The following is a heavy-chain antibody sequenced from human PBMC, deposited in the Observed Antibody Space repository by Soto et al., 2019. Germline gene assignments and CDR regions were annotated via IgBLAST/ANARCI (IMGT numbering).Heavy chain of an antibody. Sequence: KPSETLSLTCTVSGGSISSGGYYWSWIRQHPGKGLEWIGYIYYSGSTYYNPSLKSRVTISVDTSKNQFSLKLSSVTAADTAVYYCARARDYYDSSGCFDYWGQGTLVTVSS. J-gene: IGHJ4*02. CDR1: GGSISSGGYY. CDR2: IYYSGST. V-gene: IGHV4-31*03. CDR3: ARARDYYDSSGCFDY. D-gene: IGHD3-22*01.